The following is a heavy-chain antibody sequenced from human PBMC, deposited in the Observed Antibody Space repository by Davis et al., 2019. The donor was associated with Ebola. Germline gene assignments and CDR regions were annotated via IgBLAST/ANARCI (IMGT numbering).Heavy chain of an antibody. D-gene: IGHD1-26*01. CDR2: ISAYNGNT. CDR1: GYTFTSYA. V-gene: IGHV1-18*01. CDR3: ARDHGYSGSYLSYFDY. Sequence: ASVKVSCKASGYTFTSYAMHWVRQAPGQRLEWMGWISAYNGNTNYAQKLQGRVTMTTDTSTSTAYMELRSLRSDDTAVYYCARDHGYSGSYLSYFDYWGQGTLVTVSS. J-gene: IGHJ4*02.